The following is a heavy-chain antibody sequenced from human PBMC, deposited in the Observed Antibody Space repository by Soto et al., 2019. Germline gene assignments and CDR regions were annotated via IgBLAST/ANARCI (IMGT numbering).Heavy chain of an antibody. Sequence: QVQLQESGPRLVKPSETLSLTCIVSGGSISNYYWSWIRQPPGKGLEWIGYIYYSGSTNYNPSLQSRVTTSVDTSKNQCSLKLSSVTAADTAVYYCARAVLPATARFDYWGQGTLVTVSS. CDR3: ARAVLPATARFDY. CDR1: GGSISNYY. CDR2: IYYSGST. J-gene: IGHJ4*02. D-gene: IGHD2-2*01. V-gene: IGHV4-59*01.